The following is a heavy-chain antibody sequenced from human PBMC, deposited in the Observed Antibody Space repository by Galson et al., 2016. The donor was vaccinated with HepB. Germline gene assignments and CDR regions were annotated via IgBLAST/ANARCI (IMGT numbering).Heavy chain of an antibody. CDR3: ARRGYGYSGFDP. Sequence: QSGAEVKKPGESLKISCKGSGYDFTNYWIGWVRQMPGRDLEWMGIIYPGDSDTRYSPSFQGHVTFSADKSISTAYMQWSSLKASDTALYFCARRGYGYSGFDPWGQGTLVTVSS. D-gene: IGHD5-24*01. CDR1: GYDFTNYW. J-gene: IGHJ5*02. V-gene: IGHV5-51*01. CDR2: IYPGDSDT.